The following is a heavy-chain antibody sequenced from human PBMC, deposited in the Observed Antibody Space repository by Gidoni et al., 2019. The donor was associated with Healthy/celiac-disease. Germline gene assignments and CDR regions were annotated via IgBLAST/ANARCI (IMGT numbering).Heavy chain of an antibody. J-gene: IGHJ4*02. D-gene: IGHD1-26*01. Sequence: QVQLVQSGAEVKKPGSSVKVSCKASGGPFSSYAISWVRQATGHGLEWRGGIIPIFGTANYAQKFQGRVTITADESTSTAYMELSSLRSEDTAVYYCARAIVGATPGYFDYWGQGTLVTVSS. CDR1: GGPFSSYA. CDR3: ARAIVGATPGYFDY. V-gene: IGHV1-69*01. CDR2: IIPIFGTA.